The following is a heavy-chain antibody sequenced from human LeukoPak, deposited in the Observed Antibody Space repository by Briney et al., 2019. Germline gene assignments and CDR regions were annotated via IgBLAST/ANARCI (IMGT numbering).Heavy chain of an antibody. D-gene: IGHD2-21*02. CDR1: GFTFNRCW. CDR3: TSWGDTTAEYFQR. CDR2: INPDGRDT. J-gene: IGHJ1*01. V-gene: IGHV3-7*01. Sequence: GGSLRLSCVVSGFTFNRCWMNWVRQAPGKGLEWVAHINPDGRDTYYVDSVKGRFTISRDNAQNSMYLQMNSLRVEDTAVYYCTSWGDTTAEYFQRWGRGTLVTVSS.